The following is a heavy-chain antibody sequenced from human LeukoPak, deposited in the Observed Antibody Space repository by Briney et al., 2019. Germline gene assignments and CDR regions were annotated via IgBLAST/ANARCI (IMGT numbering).Heavy chain of an antibody. CDR2: INREGSRT. CDR3: AREAWRAFDI. Sequence: TGGSLRLSCVASGDTLSSYWVHWVPHAREKGLVWVSRINREGSRTNYADCVKGRFTLSRDNDQNTLYVQINSLRAKGTAVYYCAREAWRAFDIWGQGTMVTVSS. J-gene: IGHJ3*02. CDR1: GDTLSSYW. V-gene: IGHV3-74*01.